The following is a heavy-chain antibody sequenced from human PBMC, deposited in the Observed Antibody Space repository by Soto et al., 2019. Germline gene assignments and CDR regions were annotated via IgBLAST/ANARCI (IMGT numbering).Heavy chain of an antibody. J-gene: IGHJ4*02. CDR1: GGTFSSYA. CDR2: IIPIFGTA. V-gene: IGHV1-69*13. CDR3: ASGMDTAMAPAFDY. D-gene: IGHD5-18*01. Sequence: SVKVSCKASGGTFSSYAISWVRQAPGQGLEWMGGIIPIFGTANYAQKFQGRVTITADESTSTAYMELSSLRSEDTAVYHCASGMDTAMAPAFDYWGQGTLVSV.